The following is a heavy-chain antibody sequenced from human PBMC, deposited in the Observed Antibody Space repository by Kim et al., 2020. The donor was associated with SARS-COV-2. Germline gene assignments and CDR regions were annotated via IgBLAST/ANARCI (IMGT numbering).Heavy chain of an antibody. Sequence: SETLSLTCTVSGGSISSGGYYWSWIRQHPGKGLEWIGYIYYSGSTYYNPSLKSRVTISVDTSKNQFSLKLSSVTAADTAVYYCARVSAGTDYGSGSYPRFDYWGQGTLVTVSS. J-gene: IGHJ4*02. CDR2: IYYSGST. D-gene: IGHD3-10*01. V-gene: IGHV4-31*03. CDR1: GGSISSGGYY. CDR3: ARVSAGTDYGSGSYPRFDY.